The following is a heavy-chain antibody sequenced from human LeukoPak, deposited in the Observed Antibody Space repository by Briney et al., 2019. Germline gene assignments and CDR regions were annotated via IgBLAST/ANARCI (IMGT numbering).Heavy chain of an antibody. CDR1: GGSIISSY. D-gene: IGHD1-14*01. CDR2: IYTSGST. CDR3: ATSAKAGTDAFDI. J-gene: IGHJ3*02. Sequence: SETLSLTCIVSGGSIISSYWSWIRQPAGKGLEWIGRIYTSGSTKYNPSLKSRVTMSLDTSKNQFSLQLNSVTPEDTAVYYCATSAKAGTDAFDIWGQGTMVTVSS. V-gene: IGHV4-4*07.